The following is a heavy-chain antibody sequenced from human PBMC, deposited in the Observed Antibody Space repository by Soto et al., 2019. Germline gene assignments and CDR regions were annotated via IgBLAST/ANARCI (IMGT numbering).Heavy chain of an antibody. V-gene: IGHV5-51*01. Sequence: PGEPLKISCKGSGYSFTSYWIGWVRQMPGKGLEWMGIIYPGDSDTRYSPSFQGQVTISADKSISTAYLQWSSLKASDTAMYYCARHRSLAAAGSYYYYGMDVWGQGTTVTVSS. CDR2: IYPGDSDT. CDR1: GYSFTSYW. J-gene: IGHJ6*02. CDR3: ARHRSLAAAGSYYYYGMDV. D-gene: IGHD6-13*01.